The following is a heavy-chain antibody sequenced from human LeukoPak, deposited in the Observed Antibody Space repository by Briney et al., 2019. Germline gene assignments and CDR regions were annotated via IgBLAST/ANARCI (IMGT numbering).Heavy chain of an antibody. CDR2: ISYDGSHK. D-gene: IGHD4/OR15-4a*01. CDR1: GFTFSSYG. CDR3: SASRPHYGDYYGLDV. Sequence: PGGSLRLSCAASGFTFSSYGMHWVRQAPAKGLEWVAVISYDGSHKYSADSVKGRFTISRDNSKNTLYLQMNSLRTEDTAVYFCSASRPHYGDYYGLDVWGHGTTVTVSS. J-gene: IGHJ6*02. V-gene: IGHV3-30*03.